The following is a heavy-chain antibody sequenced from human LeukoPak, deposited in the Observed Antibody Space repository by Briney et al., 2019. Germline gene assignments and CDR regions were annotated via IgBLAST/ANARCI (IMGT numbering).Heavy chain of an antibody. CDR3: AKHIYGVVSIQQ. D-gene: IGHD3-3*01. Sequence: PGGSLRLSCAASGFTFSSYGMHWVRQAPGKGLEWVAVIWYDGSNKYYADSVKGRFTISRDDSKNTLYLQMSSLKTEDTAVYYCAKHIYGVVSIQQWGQGTLVTVSS. J-gene: IGHJ1*01. CDR2: IWYDGSNK. V-gene: IGHV3-33*06. CDR1: GFTFSSYG.